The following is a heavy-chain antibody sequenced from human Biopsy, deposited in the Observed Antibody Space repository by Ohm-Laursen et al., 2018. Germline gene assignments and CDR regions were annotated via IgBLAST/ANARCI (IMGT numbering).Heavy chain of an antibody. J-gene: IGHJ6*02. Sequence: SLRLSCTASAFTFVDYAMSWVRQRPGKGLEWVSGITGNSGHIAYADSVTGRFTISRDNAKNVLWLQMNSLRVDDTAMYYCVKDIRRYFYGMDVWGQGTTVTVS. D-gene: IGHD3-10*01. CDR3: VKDIRRYFYGMDV. V-gene: IGHV3-9*01. CDR2: ITGNSGHI. CDR1: AFTFVDYA.